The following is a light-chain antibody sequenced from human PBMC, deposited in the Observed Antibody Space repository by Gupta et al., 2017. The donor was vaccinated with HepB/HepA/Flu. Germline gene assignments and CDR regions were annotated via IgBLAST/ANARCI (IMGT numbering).Light chain of an antibody. CDR1: QGIGSW. J-gene: IGKJ1*01. CDR2: GTS. V-gene: IGKV1-12*02. Sequence: DIQMTQSPSSVSAPVGDRVIISCRASQGIGSWLAWYQRKPVRAPILLISGTSNFLNGVPSRFSGRGSGIEFTLTIDNLLPQDFATYFFQQAYSFPSTFGLGTTVEVK. CDR3: QQAYSFPST.